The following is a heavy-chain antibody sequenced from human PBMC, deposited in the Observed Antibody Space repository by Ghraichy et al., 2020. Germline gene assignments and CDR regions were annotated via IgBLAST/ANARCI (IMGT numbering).Heavy chain of an antibody. CDR1: GFTFDDYA. Sequence: LSLTCAASGFTFDDYAMHWVRQAPGKGLEWVSGISWNSGSIGYADSVKGRFTISRDNAKNSLYLQMNSLRAEDMALYYCAKERYCSSTSCPLDYWGQGTLVTVSS. J-gene: IGHJ4*02. CDR3: AKERYCSSTSCPLDY. CDR2: ISWNSGSI. V-gene: IGHV3-9*03. D-gene: IGHD2-2*01.